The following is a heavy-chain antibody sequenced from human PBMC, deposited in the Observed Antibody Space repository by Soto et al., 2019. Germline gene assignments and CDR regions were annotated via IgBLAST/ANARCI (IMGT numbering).Heavy chain of an antibody. CDR2: ISYAGSNK. CDR3: AKESLVYDSSGFDAFDI. D-gene: IGHD3-22*01. V-gene: IGHV3-30*18. J-gene: IGHJ3*02. Sequence: QVQLVESGGGVVQPGRSLRLSCAASGFTFSSYGMHWVRQAPGKGLEWVAVISYAGSNKYYADSVKGRFTISRDNSKNTLYLQMNSLRAEDTAVYYCAKESLVYDSSGFDAFDIWGQGTMVTVSS. CDR1: GFTFSSYG.